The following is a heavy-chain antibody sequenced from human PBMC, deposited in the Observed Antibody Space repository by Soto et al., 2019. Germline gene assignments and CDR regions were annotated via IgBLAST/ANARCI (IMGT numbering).Heavy chain of an antibody. V-gene: IGHV3-64D*08. CDR1: GFNFNDYY. CDR3: VKSSGGYYYYYYGMDV. CDR2: ISSNGGST. J-gene: IGHJ6*02. Sequence: QPGGSLRLSCAASGFNFNDYYMSWIRQAPGKGLEYVSAISSNGGSTYYADSVKGRFTISRDNSKNTLYLQMSSLRAEDTAVYYCVKSSGGYYYYYYGMDVWGQGTTVTVSS.